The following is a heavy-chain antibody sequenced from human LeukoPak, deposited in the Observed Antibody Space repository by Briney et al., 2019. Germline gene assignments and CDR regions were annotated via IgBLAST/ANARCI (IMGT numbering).Heavy chain of an antibody. CDR1: GDFISSSSYY. CDR2: MSYIRTV. J-gene: IGHJ4*02. Sequence: SETLSLTCSVSGDFISSSSYYWGWIRQPPGKGLEWIGSMSYIRTVYYNPSLKSRVTISVDTSKNQFSLKLSSVTAADTAVYYCARHYGDDSSGYYFDYWGQGTLVTVSS. V-gene: IGHV4-39*01. D-gene: IGHD3-22*01. CDR3: ARHYGDDSSGYYFDY.